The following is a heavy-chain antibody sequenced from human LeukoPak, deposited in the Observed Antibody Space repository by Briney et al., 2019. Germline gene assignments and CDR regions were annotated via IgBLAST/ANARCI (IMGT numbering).Heavy chain of an antibody. V-gene: IGHV3-48*04. Sequence: GGSLRLSCAASGFTFSSYNMNWVRQAPGKGLEWVSYISSSSSTIYYADSVKGRFTISRDNAKNSLYLQMNSLRAEDTAVYYCARDPPVYGDDNYFDYWGQGTLVTVSS. D-gene: IGHD4-17*01. CDR2: ISSSSSTI. CDR3: ARDPPVYGDDNYFDY. J-gene: IGHJ4*02. CDR1: GFTFSSYN.